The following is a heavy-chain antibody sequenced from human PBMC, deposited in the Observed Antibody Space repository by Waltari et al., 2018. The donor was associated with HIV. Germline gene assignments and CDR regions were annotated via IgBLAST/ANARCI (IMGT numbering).Heavy chain of an antibody. J-gene: IGHJ4*02. V-gene: IGHV4-39*01. CDR2: IYYSGST. CDR3: ARMGQTDDILTGHHY. Sequence: QLHLQESGPGLVKPSETLSLTCTVPGGSISSSSYYWGWIGQPPEKGLEWIGSIYYSGSTYYTPSLKSRVIISVDTSKNQFSVKLSSVTAADTAVYYCARMGQTDDILTGHHYWGQGTLVTVSS. D-gene: IGHD3-9*01. CDR1: GGSISSSSYY.